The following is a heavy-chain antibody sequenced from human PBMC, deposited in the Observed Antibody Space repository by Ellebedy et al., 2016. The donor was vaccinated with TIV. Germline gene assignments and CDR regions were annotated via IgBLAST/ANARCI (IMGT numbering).Heavy chain of an antibody. CDR3: ARDTVGATEEVFHY. CDR1: GYSFTGYY. D-gene: IGHD1-26*01. Sequence: ASVKVSXXASGYSFTGYYIHWVRQAPGQRLEWMGWINPNSGGTNYAQKFQGRVTMTSETSIGTAYMELSRLRSDDTAVYYCARDTVGATEEVFHYWGQGTLVTVSS. V-gene: IGHV1-2*02. CDR2: INPNSGGT. J-gene: IGHJ4*02.